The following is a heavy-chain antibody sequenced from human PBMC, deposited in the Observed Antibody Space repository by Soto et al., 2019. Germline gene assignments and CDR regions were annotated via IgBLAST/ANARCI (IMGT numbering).Heavy chain of an antibody. V-gene: IGHV4-34*01. D-gene: IGHD3-22*01. Sequence: QVQLQQWGAGLLKPSETLSLTCAVYGGSFSGYYWSWIRQPPGKGLEWIGEINHSGSTNYNPSLKSRVTISVDTSKNQCSLKLSSVTAADTAVYYCARTPDSSGGAFDIWGQGTMVTVSS. CDR3: ARTPDSSGGAFDI. CDR2: INHSGST. J-gene: IGHJ3*02. CDR1: GGSFSGYY.